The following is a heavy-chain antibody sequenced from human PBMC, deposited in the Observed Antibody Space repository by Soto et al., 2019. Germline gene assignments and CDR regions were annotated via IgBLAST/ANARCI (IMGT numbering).Heavy chain of an antibody. CDR3: ARPSGSYLYYFDY. D-gene: IGHD1-26*01. V-gene: IGHV4-39*01. CDR1: GSSISSSSYY. J-gene: IGHJ4*02. CDR2: IYYSGST. Sequence: SETLSLTCTVSGSSISSSSYYWGCIRQPPGKGLEWIGCIYYSGSTYYNPSLKSRVTISVDTSKNQFSLKLSSVTAADTAVYYCARPSGSYLYYFDYWGQGTLVTVS.